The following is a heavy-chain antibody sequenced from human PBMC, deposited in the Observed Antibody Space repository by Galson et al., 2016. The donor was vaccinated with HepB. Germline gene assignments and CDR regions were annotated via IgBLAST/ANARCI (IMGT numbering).Heavy chain of an antibody. V-gene: IGHV3-21*01. CDR2: ISSSSSYI. J-gene: IGHJ4*02. CDR3: ARDSVTSYDILTGYFPIDY. D-gene: IGHD3-9*01. CDR1: GFTFSSYS. Sequence: SLRLSCAASGFTFSSYSMNWVRQAPGKGLEWVSSISSSSSYIYCADSVKGRFTISRDNAKNSLYLQMNSLRAEDTAVYYCARDSVTSYDILTGYFPIDYWGQGALVTVSS.